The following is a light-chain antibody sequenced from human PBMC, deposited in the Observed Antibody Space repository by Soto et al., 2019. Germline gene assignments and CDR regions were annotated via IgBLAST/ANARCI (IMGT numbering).Light chain of an antibody. CDR1: QDIYNF. CDR2: DAS. J-gene: IGKJ3*01. CDR3: PQYDTLLTFT. Sequence: DIQMTQSPSSLSASIGDRVTITCQASQDIYNFLNWYQQKPGKAPKLLIYDASILATGVPSRFSGSGSGTHFTFTIISLQAEDIATYYCPQYDTLLTFTFGPGTKVDIK. V-gene: IGKV1-33*01.